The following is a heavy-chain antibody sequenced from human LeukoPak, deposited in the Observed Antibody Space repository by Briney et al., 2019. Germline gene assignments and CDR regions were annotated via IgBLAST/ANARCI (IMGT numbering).Heavy chain of an antibody. CDR3: ARGHSDGGSGYYNNWFDP. Sequence: ASETPSLTCTVSGGSPSSYYSSWIRQPAGEGLEWIGRIYTSGSTNYNPPLKSRVTMSVDTSKNQLSLKLSSVTAADTAVYCCARGHSDGGSGYYNNWFDPWGQGTLVTVSS. CDR1: GGSPSSYY. CDR2: IYTSGST. V-gene: IGHV4-4*07. D-gene: IGHD3-3*01. J-gene: IGHJ5*02.